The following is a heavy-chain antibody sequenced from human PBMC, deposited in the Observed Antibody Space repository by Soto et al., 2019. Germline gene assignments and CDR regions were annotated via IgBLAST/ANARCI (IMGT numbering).Heavy chain of an antibody. V-gene: IGHV3-11*01. CDR3: ASFSGYDLGLVDY. CDR2: ISSSGSTI. D-gene: IGHD5-12*01. Sequence: GGSLRLSCAASGFTFSDYYMSWIRQAPGKGLEWVSYISSSGSTIYYADSVKGRFTISRDNAKNSLYLQMNSLGAEETAVYYCASFSGYDLGLVDYWGQGTLVTVSS. J-gene: IGHJ4*02. CDR1: GFTFSDYY.